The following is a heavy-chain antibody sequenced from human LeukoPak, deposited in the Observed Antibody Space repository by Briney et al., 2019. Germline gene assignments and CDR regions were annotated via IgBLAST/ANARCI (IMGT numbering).Heavy chain of an antibody. CDR3: VKDDGWVQYAN. Sequence: GGSLRLSCAASGFTFSSYAMSWVRQAPGKGLEWVSAISGSSSYIYYSDSVKGRFTISRDNSKNTLYLQMNSLSAEDAAVYYCVKDDGWVQYANWGQGTLVTVSS. V-gene: IGHV3-23*01. J-gene: IGHJ4*02. CDR1: GFTFSSYA. D-gene: IGHD5-24*01. CDR2: ISGSSSYI.